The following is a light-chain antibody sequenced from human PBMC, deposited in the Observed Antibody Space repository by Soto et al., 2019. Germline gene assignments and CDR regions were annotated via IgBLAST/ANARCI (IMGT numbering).Light chain of an antibody. CDR3: QQSYTTVRS. CDR1: QSISNF. V-gene: IGKV1-39*01. Sequence: DIQMTQSPSSLSASVGDRVTISCRASQSISNFLNWYQQKPGKAPQLLIYAASRLHSGVPPRFSGSGAGTDFTLTISSLQPEDFATYFCQQSYTTVRSFGTGTKVE. CDR2: AAS. J-gene: IGKJ4*01.